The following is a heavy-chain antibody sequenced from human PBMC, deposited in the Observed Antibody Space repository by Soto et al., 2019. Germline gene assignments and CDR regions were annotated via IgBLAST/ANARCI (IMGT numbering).Heavy chain of an antibody. V-gene: IGHV3-30-3*01. CDR1: GFTFSNYA. D-gene: IGHD2-2*01. J-gene: IGHJ4*02. Sequence: QVQLVESGGGVVQPGRSLRLSCAASGFTFSNYAMNWVRQAPGKGLEWVALISYDGSNKYYADSVKGRFTIYRDSSKNTLYLQMNSLRAADTAVYYCGRCTSTSCHLGSDYWGQGTLVTVSS. CDR3: GRCTSTSCHLGSDY. CDR2: ISYDGSNK.